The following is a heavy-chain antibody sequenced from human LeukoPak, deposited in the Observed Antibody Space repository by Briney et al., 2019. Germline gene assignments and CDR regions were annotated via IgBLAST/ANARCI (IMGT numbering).Heavy chain of an antibody. V-gene: IGHV3-23*01. CDR2: ISLDGATT. J-gene: IGHJ4*02. D-gene: IGHD3-9*01. CDR1: GLTISSYA. Sequence: WGVMRLSCAASGLTISSYAMSWVHKAPGKGLEWVSGISLDGATTYYAAFVEGRFTISRDNSKNTLYLQMNSLRADDTAVYYCVKDHGWLLYSWGQGTLVTVSS. CDR3: VKDHGWLLYS.